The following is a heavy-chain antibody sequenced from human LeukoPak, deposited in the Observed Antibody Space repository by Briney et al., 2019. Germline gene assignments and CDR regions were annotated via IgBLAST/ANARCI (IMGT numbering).Heavy chain of an antibody. J-gene: IGHJ4*02. CDR3: ARDEGFAGGYADY. CDR1: GFTFSSYR. D-gene: IGHD5-12*01. CDR2: IKQDGSEK. Sequence: PGGSLRLSCAASGFTFSSYRMSWVRQAPGKGLEWVANIKQDGSEKYYVDSVKGRFTISRDNAKNSLYLQMSSLRAEDTAVYYCARDEGFAGGYADYWGQGTLVTVSS. V-gene: IGHV3-7*01.